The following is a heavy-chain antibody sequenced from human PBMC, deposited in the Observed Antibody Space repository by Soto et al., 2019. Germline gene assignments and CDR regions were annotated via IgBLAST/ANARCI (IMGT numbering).Heavy chain of an antibody. CDR2: ISGSGGST. CDR1: GFTFSSYA. D-gene: IGHD6-13*01. CDR3: AKVSSSWYPRRPYYFDY. Sequence: GGSLRLSCAASGFTFSSYAMSWVRQAPGKGLEWVSAISGSGGSTYYADSVKGRFTISRDNSKNTLYLQMNSLRAEDTAVYYCAKVSSSWYPRRPYYFDYWGQGTLVTVSS. V-gene: IGHV3-23*01. J-gene: IGHJ4*02.